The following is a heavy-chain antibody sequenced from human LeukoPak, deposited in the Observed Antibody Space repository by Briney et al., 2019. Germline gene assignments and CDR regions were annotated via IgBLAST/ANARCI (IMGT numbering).Heavy chain of an antibody. V-gene: IGHV3-74*01. CDR3: AKAGSYSSSWYEGDWFDP. D-gene: IGHD6-13*01. Sequence: GGSLRLSCAASGFTFSSYWMHWVRQAPGKGLVWVSRINSDGSSTSYADSVKGRFTISRDNAKNSLYLQMNSLRAEDTALYYCAKAGSYSSSWYEGDWFDPWGQGTLVTVSS. CDR1: GFTFSSYW. J-gene: IGHJ5*02. CDR2: INSDGSST.